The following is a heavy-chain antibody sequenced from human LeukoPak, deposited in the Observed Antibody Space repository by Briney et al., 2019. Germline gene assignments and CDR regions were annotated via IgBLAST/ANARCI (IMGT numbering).Heavy chain of an antibody. J-gene: IGHJ4*02. V-gene: IGHV3-53*01. CDR2: IYSDGTT. Sequence: GGSLRLSCAASGFTVSSNYMSWVRQAPGKGLEWVSVIYSDGTTYYADSVKGRFTISRDNAKNSLYLQMNSLRAEDTAVYYCAPRGRGYWGQGTLVTVSS. CDR1: GFTVSSNY. CDR3: APRGRGY.